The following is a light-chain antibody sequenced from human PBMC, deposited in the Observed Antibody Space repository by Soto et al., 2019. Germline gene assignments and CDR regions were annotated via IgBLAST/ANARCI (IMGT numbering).Light chain of an antibody. CDR3: QHYNNWPPLT. Sequence: EIVMTQSPATLSVSPGERATLSCRASQSVSSNLAWYQQKPGQAPRLLIYGASTRATGIPARFSGSGCGTEFTLTISSLQSEDFAVYYCQHYNNWPPLTFGGGTKVEIK. V-gene: IGKV3-15*01. J-gene: IGKJ4*01. CDR1: QSVSSN. CDR2: GAS.